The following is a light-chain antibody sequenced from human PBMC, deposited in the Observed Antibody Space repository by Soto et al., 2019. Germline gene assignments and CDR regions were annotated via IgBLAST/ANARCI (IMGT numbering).Light chain of an antibody. CDR3: QQYNSMLS. CDR2: DAS. J-gene: IGKJ4*01. V-gene: IGKV1-33*01. CDR1: HDVSRN. Sequence: DIQITQSPSSLSASEGDRVTITCQSSHDVSRNLNWFQQKPGEAPQLLIYDASNLERGVPSRFSGSGSGTDFTLTISSLQPEDVETYSCQQYNSMLSFGGGTEVESK.